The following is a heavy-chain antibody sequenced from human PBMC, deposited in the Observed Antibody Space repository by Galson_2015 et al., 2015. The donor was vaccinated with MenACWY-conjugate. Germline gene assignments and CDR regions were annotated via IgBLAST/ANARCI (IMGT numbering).Heavy chain of an antibody. D-gene: IGHD6-13*01. CDR2: IYYSGST. V-gene: IGHV4-31*03. CDR1: GGSISSGGYY. CDR3: ARDRGDSSSWDAIDC. Sequence: TLSLTCTVSGGSISSGGYYWSWIRQHPGKGLEWIGYIYYSGSTYYNPSLKSRVTISVDTSKNQFSLKLSSVTAADTAVYYCARDRGDSSSWDAIDCWGQGTLVTVSS. J-gene: IGHJ4*02.